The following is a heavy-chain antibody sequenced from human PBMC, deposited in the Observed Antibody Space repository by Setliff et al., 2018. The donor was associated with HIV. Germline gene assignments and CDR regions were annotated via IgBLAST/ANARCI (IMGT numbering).Heavy chain of an antibody. CDR2: IRSKPHGETT. CDR3: ARSIEMATIGPGY. V-gene: IGHV3-49*04. J-gene: IGHJ4*02. Sequence: GESLKISCLTSGFAFGDYTMNWVRQAPGKGLEWVGFIRSKPHGETTQYAASVRGRFTISRAASRSIAYLQMNTLKTDDTAVYFCARSIEMATIGPGYWGQGTLVTVS. CDR1: GFAFGDYT. D-gene: IGHD5-12*01.